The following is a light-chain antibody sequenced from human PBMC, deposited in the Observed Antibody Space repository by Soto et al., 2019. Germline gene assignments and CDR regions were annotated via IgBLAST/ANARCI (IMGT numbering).Light chain of an antibody. CDR2: DAS. Sequence: DIQMTQSPSSLSASVGDRVTITCRASQTISTYVTWYQQKPGKAPKALISDASTLQSGVPSRFGGSGSGTDFTLIISSLQPEDIATYYCQQSFSSLLSFGGGTQVEIK. CDR1: QTISTY. J-gene: IGKJ4*01. CDR3: QQSFSSLLS. V-gene: IGKV1-39*01.